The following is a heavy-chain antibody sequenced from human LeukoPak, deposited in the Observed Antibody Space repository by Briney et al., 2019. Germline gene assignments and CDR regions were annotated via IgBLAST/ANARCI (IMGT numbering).Heavy chain of an antibody. CDR3: ARMVGGNLDYYYGMDV. J-gene: IGHJ6*02. V-gene: IGHV2-70*11. D-gene: IGHD3-16*01. Sequence: SGPTLVNPTQTLTLTCTFSGFSLSTSGMCVSWIRQPPGGALEWLARIDWDDDKYYSTSLKTRLTISKDTSKNQVVLTMTNMDPVDTATYYCARMVGGNLDYYYGMDVWGQGTTVTVSS. CDR1: GFSLSTSGMC. CDR2: IDWDDDK.